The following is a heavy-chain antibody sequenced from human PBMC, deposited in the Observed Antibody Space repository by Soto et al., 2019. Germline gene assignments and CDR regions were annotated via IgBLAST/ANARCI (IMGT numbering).Heavy chain of an antibody. Sequence: QVQLQQWGAGLLKPSETLSLPCAVYGGSFRDYFWSWIRQPPGKGPEWIGEINHSGTTNYNPSLKRRGTIALDTSKNHFPLNLTSVTAADTAVYYSMATTMAYYFGMDVWGQGTTVTVS. CDR3: MATTMAYYFGMDV. J-gene: IGHJ6*02. CDR2: INHSGTT. CDR1: GGSFRDYF. V-gene: IGHV4-34*01. D-gene: IGHD5-18*01.